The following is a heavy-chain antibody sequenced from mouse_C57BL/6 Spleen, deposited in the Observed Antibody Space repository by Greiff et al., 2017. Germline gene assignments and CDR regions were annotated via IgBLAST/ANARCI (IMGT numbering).Heavy chain of an antibody. CDR2: FHPYNDDT. CDR1: GYTFTTYP. CDR3: ARRNYDDPYWYFDV. V-gene: IGHV1-47*01. J-gene: IGHJ1*03. Sequence: QVQLQQSGAELVKPGASVKMSCKASGYTFTTYPIEWMKQNHGKSLEWIGNFHPYNDDTKYNEKFEGKATLTVEKSSSTVYLELSRLTSDDSAVYYCARRNYDDPYWYFDVWGTGTTVTVSS. D-gene: IGHD2-13*01.